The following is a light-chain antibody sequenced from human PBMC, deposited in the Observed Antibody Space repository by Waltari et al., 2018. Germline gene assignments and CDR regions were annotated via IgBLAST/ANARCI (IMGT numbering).Light chain of an antibody. CDR3: QKYGTLPAT. CDR2: DPS. V-gene: IGKV3-20*01. CDR1: QSVSRT. J-gene: IGKJ1*01. Sequence: EIVLTQSPGTLSLSPGERATLSCRASQSVSRTLAWYQQKPGQTPRLLISDPSTCATGIPDRFSGRGSGTDFSLTISRLEPEDFAVYYCQKYGTLPATFGQGTKVQIK.